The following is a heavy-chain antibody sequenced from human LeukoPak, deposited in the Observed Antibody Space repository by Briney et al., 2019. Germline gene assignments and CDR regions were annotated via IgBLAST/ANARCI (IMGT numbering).Heavy chain of an antibody. CDR3: AKGSAGAGSYRPFDY. V-gene: IGHV3-23*01. Sequence: TGGSLRLSCAASGFIFSSAVMSWVRQAPGKELEWVSAINSGSGTTYAESVKGRFTISRDNSRNTLYLQMNTLRAEDTAVYYCAKGSAGAGSYRPFDYWGQGTLVTVSS. CDR1: GFIFSSAV. CDR2: INSGSGTT. J-gene: IGHJ4*02. D-gene: IGHD3-10*01.